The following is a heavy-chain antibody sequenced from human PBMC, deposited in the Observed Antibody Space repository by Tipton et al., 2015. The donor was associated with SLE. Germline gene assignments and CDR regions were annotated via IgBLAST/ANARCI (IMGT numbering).Heavy chain of an antibody. CDR1: GGSISSSGFY. Sequence: TLSLTCTVSGGSISSSGFYWGWIRQPPGKGLEWIGSIYYSGSTYYNPSLKSRVTISVDTSKNQFSLKVSSVTAADTAVYYCARLIVGAGKWFDPWGQGTLVTVSS. D-gene: IGHD1-26*01. J-gene: IGHJ5*02. V-gene: IGHV4-39*01. CDR2: IYYSGST. CDR3: ARLIVGAGKWFDP.